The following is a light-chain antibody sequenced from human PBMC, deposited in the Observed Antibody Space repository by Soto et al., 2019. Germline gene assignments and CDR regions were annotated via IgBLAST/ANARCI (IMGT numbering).Light chain of an antibody. V-gene: IGLV2-11*01. CDR1: SSDVGGYNF. J-gene: IGLJ2*01. CDR2: DVN. Sequence: QSALTQPRSVSGSPGQSVTISCTGTSSDVGGYNFVSWYQHQPGKAPKLMIYDVNKRPSGVPDRFSGSKSGNTASLSISGLQAEDEADYYCCSYAGSSTAVFGGGTKVTVL. CDR3: CSYAGSSTAV.